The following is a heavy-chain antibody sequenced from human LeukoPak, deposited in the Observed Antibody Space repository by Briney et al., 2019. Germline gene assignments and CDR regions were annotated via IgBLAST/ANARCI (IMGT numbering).Heavy chain of an antibody. J-gene: IGHJ4*02. V-gene: IGHV3-30*03. Sequence: TGGSLGLSCAASGFTFSSYGMHWVRQAPGKGLEWVAVISYDGSNKYYADSVKGRFTISRDNAKNSLYLQMNSLRAEDTAVYYCARDSEEMALDYWGQGTLVTVSS. CDR3: ARDSEEMALDY. CDR1: GFTFSSYG. D-gene: IGHD5-24*01. CDR2: ISYDGSNK.